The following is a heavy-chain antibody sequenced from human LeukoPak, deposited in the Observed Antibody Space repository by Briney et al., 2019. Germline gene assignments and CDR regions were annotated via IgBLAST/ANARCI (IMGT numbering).Heavy chain of an antibody. CDR2: IYTSGST. J-gene: IGHJ6*02. CDR3: ARGRGATPPYYYGMDV. Sequence: SETLSLTSAVSGGSISIYFWSWIRQPAGKRLEWIGRIYTSGSTNYNPSLKSRVTMSVDTSKNQFSLKLSSVTAADTAVYYCARGRGATPPYYYGMDVWGQGTTVADCS. CDR1: GGSISIYF. V-gene: IGHV4-4*07. D-gene: IGHD3-10*01.